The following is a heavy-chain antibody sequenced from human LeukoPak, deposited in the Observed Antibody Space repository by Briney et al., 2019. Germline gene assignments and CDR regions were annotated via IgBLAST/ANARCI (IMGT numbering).Heavy chain of an antibody. D-gene: IGHD2-2*01. J-gene: IGHJ6*02. CDR2: ISKDGSDT. CDR3: ARGSGWWYQLLISPYYYYGMDV. CDR1: GFTFSSYA. V-gene: IGHV3-30-3*01. Sequence: GGSLRLSCAASGFTFSSYAMFWVRQAPGKGLEWVTIISKDGSDTFYADSVKGRFTISRDNSKNTLYLQLNSLTTEDTALYYCARGSGWWYQLLISPYYYYGMDVWGQGTTVTVSS.